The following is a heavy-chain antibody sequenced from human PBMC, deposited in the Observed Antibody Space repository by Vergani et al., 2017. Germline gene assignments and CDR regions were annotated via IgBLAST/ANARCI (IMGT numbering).Heavy chain of an antibody. CDR3: AREGTIWQQPYNWFDP. CDR2: ISWDGGST. V-gene: IGHV3-43*01. J-gene: IGHJ5*02. CDR1: GFTFDDYT. D-gene: IGHD6-13*01. Sequence: EVQLVETGGVVVQPGGSLRLSCAASGFTFDDYTMHWVRQAPGKGLEWVSLISWDGGSTYYADSVKGRFTISRDNAKNTLYLQMNSLRAEDTAVYYCAREGTIWQQPYNWFDPWGQGILVTVSS.